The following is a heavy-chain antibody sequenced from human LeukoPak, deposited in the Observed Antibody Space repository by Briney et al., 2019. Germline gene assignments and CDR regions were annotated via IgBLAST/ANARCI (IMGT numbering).Heavy chain of an antibody. Sequence: GGSLRLSCAASGFTFSSYGMYWVRQAPGKGLEWVAVIWYDGSHKSYANSLKGRFTISRGNPNIILYLNMNSLRADDTVVYYCARDRGYSRTWSFGKHYYMDVWGKGTTVTVSS. CDR3: ARDRGYSRTWSFGKHYYMDV. J-gene: IGHJ6*03. CDR1: GFTFSSYG. V-gene: IGHV3-33*07. CDR2: IWYDGSHK. D-gene: IGHD6-13*01.